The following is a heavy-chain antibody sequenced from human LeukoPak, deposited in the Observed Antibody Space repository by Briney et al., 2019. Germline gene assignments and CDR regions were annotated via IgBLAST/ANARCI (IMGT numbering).Heavy chain of an antibody. V-gene: IGHV3-23*01. CDR3: AKGTLGSCSGVTCYEFDY. J-gene: IGHJ4*02. CDR1: GFTFSSYS. CDR2: IIGSGRDT. Sequence: GGSLRLSYAASGFTFSSYSMNWVRQAPGKRLEWVSSIIGSGRDTYYADSVKGRITISRDNSKNTVYLQMNSLRAEDTALYYCAKGTLGSCSGVTCYEFDYWGQGTLVTVSS. D-gene: IGHD2-8*02.